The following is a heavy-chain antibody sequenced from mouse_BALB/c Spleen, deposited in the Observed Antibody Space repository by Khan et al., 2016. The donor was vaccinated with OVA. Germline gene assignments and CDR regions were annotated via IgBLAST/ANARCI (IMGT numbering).Heavy chain of an antibody. CDR2: ICYGGST. CDR3: ASDGYGFAY. V-gene: IGHV3-2*02. J-gene: IGHJ3*01. CDR1: GYSITTGYS. Sequence: EVQLEESGPGLVKPSQSLSLTCSVTGYSITTGYSWNWIRQFPGNKLEWMGYICYGGSTNYNPSLNSRISITRDTSKNQFFLQLNSVTTEDTATYYCASDGYGFAYWGQGTLVTVSA. D-gene: IGHD2-3*01.